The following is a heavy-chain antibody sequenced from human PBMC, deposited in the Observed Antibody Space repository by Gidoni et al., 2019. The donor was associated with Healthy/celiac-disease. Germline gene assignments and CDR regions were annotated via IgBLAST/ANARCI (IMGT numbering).Heavy chain of an antibody. J-gene: IGHJ4*02. CDR1: GFTVSSNY. CDR3: ARALLWEPTYYFDY. Sequence: EVQLVESGGGLIQPGGSLRLSCAASGFTVSSNYMSWVRQAPGKGLEWVSVIYSGGSTYYADSVKGRFTISRDNSKNTLYLQMNSLRAEDTAVYYCARALLWEPTYYFDYWGQGTLVTVSS. V-gene: IGHV3-53*01. D-gene: IGHD1-26*01. CDR2: IYSGGST.